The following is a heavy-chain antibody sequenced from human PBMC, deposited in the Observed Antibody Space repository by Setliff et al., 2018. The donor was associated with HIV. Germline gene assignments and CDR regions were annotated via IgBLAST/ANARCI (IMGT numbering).Heavy chain of an antibody. J-gene: IGHJ6*03. V-gene: IGHV3-48*01. CDR1: GFTFSSYS. CDR2: ISSSDTTI. D-gene: IGHD3-9*01. CDR3: ARDSSRGYLDWLSLKYYYSYYIDV. Sequence: LRLSCAASGFTFSSYSMNWVRQTPGKGLEWVSYISSSDTTIYYADSVKVRFTISRDNAKNSLYLQMSSLRAEDTAVYYCARDSSRGYLDWLSLKYYYSYYIDVWGKGTTVTVSS.